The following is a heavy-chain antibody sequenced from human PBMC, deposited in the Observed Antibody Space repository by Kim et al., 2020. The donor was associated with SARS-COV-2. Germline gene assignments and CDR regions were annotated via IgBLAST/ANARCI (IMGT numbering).Heavy chain of an antibody. Sequence: SETLSLTCTVSGGSISSSSYYWGWIRQPPGKGLEWIGSIYYSGSTYYNPSLKSRVTISVDTSKNQFSLKLSSVTAADTAVYYCASGPYYDYVWGSYLPFDYWGQGTLVTVSS. J-gene: IGHJ4*02. V-gene: IGHV4-39*01. CDR1: GGSISSSSYY. CDR2: IYYSGST. CDR3: ASGPYYDYVWGSYLPFDY. D-gene: IGHD3-16*02.